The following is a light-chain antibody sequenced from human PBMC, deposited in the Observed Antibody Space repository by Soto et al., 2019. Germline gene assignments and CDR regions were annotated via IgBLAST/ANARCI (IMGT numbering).Light chain of an antibody. CDR1: QDISNY. CDR3: QQYDNLPLS. Sequence: DIQMTQSPSSLSASVGDRVTITFQASQDISNYLNWYQQKPGKAPKLLSYDASNLETGVPSRFSGSGSGTDFTFTISCRQPGYIATYYCQQYDNLPLSFGPGTKVDIK. V-gene: IGKV1-33*01. CDR2: DAS. J-gene: IGKJ3*01.